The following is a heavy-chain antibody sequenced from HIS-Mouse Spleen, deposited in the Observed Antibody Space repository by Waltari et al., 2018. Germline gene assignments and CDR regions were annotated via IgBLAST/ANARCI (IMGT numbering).Heavy chain of an antibody. D-gene: IGHD6-13*01. CDR3: AREIPYSSSWYDWYFDL. V-gene: IGHV4-39*07. Sequence: QLQLQESGPGLVKPSETLSLTCTVSGGSISSSSYYWGWIRQPPGKGLEWIGGIYYSGSTDVNPSRKSRVTISVDTSKNQFSLKLSSVTAADTAVYYCAREIPYSSSWYDWYFDLWGRGTLVTVSS. CDR1: GGSISSSSYY. CDR2: IYYSGST. J-gene: IGHJ2*01.